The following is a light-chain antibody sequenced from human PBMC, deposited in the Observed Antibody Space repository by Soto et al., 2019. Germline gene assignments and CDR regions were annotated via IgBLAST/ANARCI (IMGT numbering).Light chain of an antibody. CDR2: GAS. CDR1: QSVNSN. V-gene: IGKV3-15*01. CDR3: QQYNDWPLYP. Sequence: EIVMTQSPTIVSVSPGERATLSCRASQSVNSNLAWYQQKPGQAPRLLISGASTRAPGIAARFSGSGSGTNFTLSISGLQSADFAVYYCQQYNDWPLYPFGQGTKLESK. J-gene: IGKJ2*01.